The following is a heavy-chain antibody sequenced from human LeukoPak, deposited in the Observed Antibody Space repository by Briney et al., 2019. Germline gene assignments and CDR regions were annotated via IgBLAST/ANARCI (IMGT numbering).Heavy chain of an antibody. CDR2: VSHTGAT. J-gene: IGHJ3*01. D-gene: IGHD1-26*01. V-gene: IGHV4-59*01. CDR1: GASINGDF. Sequence: PSETLSLTCSVSGASINGDFWNWVRQTPEKRLDWIGYVSHTGATTSNPTLKSRVSITIDTSKSQISLTMTSVTAADSALYYCARDRRGSFYTFDLWGPGTIVSVS. CDR3: ARDRRGSFYTFDL.